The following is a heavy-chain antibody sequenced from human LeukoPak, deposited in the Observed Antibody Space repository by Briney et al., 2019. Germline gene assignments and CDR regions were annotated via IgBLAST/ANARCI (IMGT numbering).Heavy chain of an antibody. CDR2: IIPIFGTA. CDR3: ARGYSYGPGDAFDI. CDR1: GGTFSSYA. J-gene: IGHJ3*02. V-gene: IGHV1-69*13. D-gene: IGHD5-18*01. Sequence: ASVKVSCKASGGTFSSYAISWVRQAPGQGLEWMGGIIPIFGTANYAQKFQGRVTITADESTSTAYMELSSLRSEDTAMYYCARGYSYGPGDAFDIWGQGTMVTVSS.